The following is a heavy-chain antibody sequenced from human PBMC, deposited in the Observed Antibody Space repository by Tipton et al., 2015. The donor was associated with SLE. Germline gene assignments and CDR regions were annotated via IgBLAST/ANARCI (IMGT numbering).Heavy chain of an antibody. J-gene: IGHJ2*01. Sequence: SLRLSCAASGFIFDDYTMHWVRQVPGKGPQWVSLITWDGRKTFYGDSVEGRFTISRDNAKNSLFLQLNSLRAEDTGVYYCARAPEPECFGGDCFPDLYFDLWRRGTLVTVSS. CDR1: GFIFDDYT. CDR2: ITWDGRKT. D-gene: IGHD2-21*01. CDR3: ARAPEPECFGGDCFPDLYFDL. V-gene: IGHV3-43*01.